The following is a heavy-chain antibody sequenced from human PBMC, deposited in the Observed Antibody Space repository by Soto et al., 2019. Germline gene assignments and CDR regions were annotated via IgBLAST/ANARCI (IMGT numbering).Heavy chain of an antibody. D-gene: IGHD6-13*01. V-gene: IGHV4-34*01. Sequence: ETLSLTCPVDAGSFSGSYWSWIRQPPGKGLEWIGEINHSGSNNYNPSLKRRVTISVDTSKNQFSLKLSSVTAADTAVYYCARIIAAAGMISNYFDYWGQGTLVTVSS. CDR2: INHSGSN. J-gene: IGHJ4*02. CDR3: ARIIAAAGMISNYFDY. CDR1: AGSFSGSY.